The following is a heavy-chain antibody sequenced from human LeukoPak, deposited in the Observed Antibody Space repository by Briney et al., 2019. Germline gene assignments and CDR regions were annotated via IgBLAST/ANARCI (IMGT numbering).Heavy chain of an antibody. V-gene: IGHV3-48*01. J-gene: IGHJ4*02. D-gene: IGHD3-3*01. CDR3: ARGTRFLEWLFSEFDY. CDR2: ISSSSSTI. Sequence: GGSLRLSCAASGFTFSSYSMNWVRPAPGKGLEWVSYISSSSSTIYYADSVKGRFTISRDNAKNSLYLQMNSLRAEDTAVYYYARGTRFLEWLFSEFDYWGQGTLVTVSS. CDR1: GFTFSSYS.